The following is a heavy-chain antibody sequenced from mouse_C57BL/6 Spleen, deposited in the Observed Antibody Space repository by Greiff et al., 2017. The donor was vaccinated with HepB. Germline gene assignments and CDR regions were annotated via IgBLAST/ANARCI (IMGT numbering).Heavy chain of an antibody. D-gene: IGHD2-5*01. V-gene: IGHV1-62-2*01. CDR3: ARHDEGGIVTFDY. J-gene: IGHJ2*01. CDR2: FYPGSGSI. Sequence: VKLVESGAELVKPGASVKLSCKASGYTFTEYTIHWVKQRSGQGLEWIGWFYPGSGSIKYNEKFKDKATLTADKSSSTVYMGISSLTSEDSAVYFCARHDEGGIVTFDYWGQGTTLTVSS. CDR1: GYTFTEYT.